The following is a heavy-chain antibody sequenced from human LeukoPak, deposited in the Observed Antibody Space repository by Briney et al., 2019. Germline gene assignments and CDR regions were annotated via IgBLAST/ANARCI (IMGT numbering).Heavy chain of an antibody. CDR1: GFTFSSYA. V-gene: IGHV3-30*04. CDR3: AREDCSGGSCYSAGYYYYGMDV. CDR2: ISYDGSNK. J-gene: IGHJ6*02. Sequence: PGRSLRLSWAASGFTFSSYAMHWVRQAPGKGLEWVAVISYDGSNKYYADSVKGRFTISRDNSQNTLYLQMNSLRAEDTAVYYCAREDCSGGSCYSAGYYYYGMDVWGQGTTVTVSS. D-gene: IGHD2-15*01.